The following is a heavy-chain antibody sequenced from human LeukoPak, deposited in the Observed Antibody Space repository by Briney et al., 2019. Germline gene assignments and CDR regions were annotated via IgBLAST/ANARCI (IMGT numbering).Heavy chain of an antibody. CDR1: GFTFSSYS. Sequence: PGGSLRLSYAASGFTFSSYSMNWVRQAPGKGLEWVSSISSSSSYIYYADSVKGRFTISRDNAKNSLYLQMNSLRAEDTAVYYCARVGKSDRHYWGQGTLVTVSS. D-gene: IGHD1-26*01. J-gene: IGHJ4*02. CDR3: ARVGKSDRHY. V-gene: IGHV3-21*01. CDR2: ISSSSSYI.